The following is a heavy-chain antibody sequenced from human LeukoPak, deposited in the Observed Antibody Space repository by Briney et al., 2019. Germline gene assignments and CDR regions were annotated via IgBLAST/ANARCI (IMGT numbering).Heavy chain of an antibody. V-gene: IGHV4-61*02. J-gene: IGHJ6*03. CDR2: IYTSGST. CDR1: GGSISSGSYY. CDR3: AREGLAIMIHRYYYYMDV. Sequence: KPSQTLSLTCTVSGGSISSGSYYWSWIRQPAGKGLEWIGRIYTSGSTNYNPSLKSRVTISVDTSKNQFSLKLSSVTAADTAVYYCAREGLAIMIHRYYYYMDVWGKGTTVTVSS. D-gene: IGHD3-16*01.